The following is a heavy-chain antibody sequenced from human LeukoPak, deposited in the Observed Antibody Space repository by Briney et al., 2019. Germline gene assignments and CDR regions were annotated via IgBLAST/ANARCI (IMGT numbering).Heavy chain of an antibody. V-gene: IGHV4-59*01. D-gene: IGHD3-10*02. CDR2: IYYSGST. CDR3: ARDIFGEGPDY. Sequence: PSETLSLTCTVSGGSISSYYWSWIRQPPGKGLEWIGYIYYSGSTNYNPSLKSRVTISVNTSKNQFSLKLSSVTAADTAVYYCARDIFGEGPDYWGQGTLVTVSS. J-gene: IGHJ4*02. CDR1: GGSISSYY.